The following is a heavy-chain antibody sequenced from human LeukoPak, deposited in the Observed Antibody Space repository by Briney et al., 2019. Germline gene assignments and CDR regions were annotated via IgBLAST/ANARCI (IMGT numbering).Heavy chain of an antibody. CDR2: LTSDGRST. CDR1: GFTFSGYW. Sequence: GGSLRLSCAASGFTFSGYWMHWVRQAPGKGLVWVSRLTSDGRSTSYADSVKGRFTMSRDNAKNTLFLQMNSLRDEDTAVYYCARGASTYSDYWGQGTPVTVSS. CDR3: ARGASTYSDY. J-gene: IGHJ4*02. V-gene: IGHV3-74*01.